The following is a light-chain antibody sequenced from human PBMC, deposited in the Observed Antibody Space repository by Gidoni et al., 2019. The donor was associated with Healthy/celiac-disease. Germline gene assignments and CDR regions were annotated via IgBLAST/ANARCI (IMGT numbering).Light chain of an antibody. CDR3: QQSYSTPPT. J-gene: IGKJ1*01. Sequence: DIQMTQSPSSLSASVGDRVTITCRASQSISSDLNWYQQKPWKAPKLLIYAASSLQSGVPSRFSGSGSGTDFTLTISSLQPEDFATYYCQQSYSTPPTFGQGTKVEIK. V-gene: IGKV1-39*01. CDR1: QSISSD. CDR2: AAS.